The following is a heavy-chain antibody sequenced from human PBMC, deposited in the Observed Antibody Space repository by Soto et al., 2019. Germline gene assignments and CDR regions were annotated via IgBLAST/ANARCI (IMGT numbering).Heavy chain of an antibody. V-gene: IGHV3-23*01. CDR2: SISSGGGS. Sequence: EVQVLESGGDLVQPGGSLRLSCEVSGFTLSNYAMTWVRQVPGKGLEWVASISSGGGSSHADSVKGRFTISRDNSKNTVYLQMNSLRDDDTAVYYGGRDPNGDYVGAFDFWGQGTMVAVSS. CDR3: GRDPNGDYVGAFDF. D-gene: IGHD4-17*01. J-gene: IGHJ3*01. CDR1: GFTLSNYA.